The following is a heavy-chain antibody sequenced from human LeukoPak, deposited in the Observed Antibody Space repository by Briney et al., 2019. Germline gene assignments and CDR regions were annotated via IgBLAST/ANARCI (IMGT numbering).Heavy chain of an antibody. V-gene: IGHV1-69*13. D-gene: IGHD2-2*01. CDR3: ARDRGAGYDIVVVPAARGWFDP. Sequence: ASVKVSCKASGYTFTSYYMHWVRQAPGQGLEWMGGIIPIFGTANYAQKFQGRVTITADESTSTAYMELSSLRSEDTAVYYCARDRGAGYDIVVVPAARGWFDPWGQGTLVTVSS. J-gene: IGHJ5*02. CDR2: IIPIFGTA. CDR1: GYTFTSYY.